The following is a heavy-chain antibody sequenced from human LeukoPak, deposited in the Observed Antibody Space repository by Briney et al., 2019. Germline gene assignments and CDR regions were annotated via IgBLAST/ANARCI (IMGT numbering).Heavy chain of an antibody. J-gene: IGHJ4*02. D-gene: IGHD2-2*01. Sequence: PGGSLRLSCAASQFSFSAYSMNWVRQAPGKGLEWVAFIRYDGSNKYYADSVKGRFTISRDNSKNTLYLQMNSLRAEDTAVYYCAKDGGVPAAKAPLGYWGQGTLVTVSS. CDR2: IRYDGSNK. CDR1: QFSFSAYS. V-gene: IGHV3-30*02. CDR3: AKDGGVPAAKAPLGY.